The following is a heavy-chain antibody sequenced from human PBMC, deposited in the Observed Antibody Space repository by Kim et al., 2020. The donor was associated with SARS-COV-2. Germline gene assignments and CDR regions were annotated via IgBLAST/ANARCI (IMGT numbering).Heavy chain of an antibody. J-gene: IGHJ4*02. CDR3: ATYYDILTGYY. CDR2: I. Sequence: ICYADSVKGRFTISRDNAKNSLYLQMNSLRAEDTAVYYCATYYDILTGYYWGQGTLVTVSS. V-gene: IGHV3-11*04. D-gene: IGHD3-9*01.